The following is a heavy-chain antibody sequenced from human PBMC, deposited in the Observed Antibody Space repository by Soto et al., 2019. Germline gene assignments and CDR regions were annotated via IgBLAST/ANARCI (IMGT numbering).Heavy chain of an antibody. V-gene: IGHV4-30-2*01. CDR3: GRVPDY. CDR1: GGSISSGGYS. Sequence: QLQLQESGSGPVKPSQTLSLTCAISGGSISSGGYSWSWIRQPPGKGLEWIGYIYHSGSTYYNPSLKSRVTISVDRSKNQCSLKLSSVTAADTAVYYCGRVPDYWGQGTLVTVSS. CDR2: IYHSGST. J-gene: IGHJ4*02.